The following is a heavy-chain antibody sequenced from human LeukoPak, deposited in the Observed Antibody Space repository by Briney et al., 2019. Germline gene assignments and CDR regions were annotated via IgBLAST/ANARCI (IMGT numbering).Heavy chain of an antibody. CDR1: GFTFSSYA. D-gene: IGHD4-11*01. Sequence: GGSLRLSCAASGFTFSSYAMNWVRQAPGKGLEWVSTISGSGGSTYYADFVKGRFTISRDNSKNTLYLQMNSLRAEDTAVYYCAKAFGNYLSHFDYWGQGTLVTVSS. V-gene: IGHV3-23*01. CDR3: AKAFGNYLSHFDY. CDR2: ISGSGGST. J-gene: IGHJ4*02.